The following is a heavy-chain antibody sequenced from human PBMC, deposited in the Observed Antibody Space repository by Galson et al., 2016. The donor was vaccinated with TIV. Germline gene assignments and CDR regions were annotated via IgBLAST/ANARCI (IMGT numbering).Heavy chain of an antibody. J-gene: IGHJ6*02. CDR3: VRGRSGLDV. CDR2: IWSDGSKK. Sequence: SLRPSCAASGFTFTTFGMHWVRQAPGKGLEWVALIWSDGSKKYYADSVKGRFTISRDNSNNTLYLQMNSLRAEDTAVYYCVRGRSGLDVWGQGTTVTASS. V-gene: IGHV3-33*01. D-gene: IGHD3-10*01. CDR1: GFTFTTFG.